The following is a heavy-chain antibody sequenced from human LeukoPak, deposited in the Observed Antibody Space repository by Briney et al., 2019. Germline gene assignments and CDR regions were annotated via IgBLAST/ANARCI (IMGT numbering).Heavy chain of an antibody. J-gene: IGHJ4*02. CDR3: ARGGQKGFDY. Sequence: SQTLSLTCAISGDSVSSNNAAWNWIRQSPSGGPEWLGRTYYRSKWYNDYAVPVKSRITVNPDTSKNQFSLQLNSVTPEDTAVYYCARGGQKGFDYWGQGTLVTVSS. CDR2: TYYRSKWYN. V-gene: IGHV6-1*01. CDR1: GDSVSSNNAA.